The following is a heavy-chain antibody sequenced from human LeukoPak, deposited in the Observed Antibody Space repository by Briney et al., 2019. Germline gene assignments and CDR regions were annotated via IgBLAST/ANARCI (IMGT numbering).Heavy chain of an antibody. CDR2: INPNSGGS. J-gene: IGHJ3*02. Sequence: ASVKVSCKASGYTFTGYYMHWVRQAPGQALEWMGRINPNSGGSNYPQKFQGRVTMTRDTSISTAYMELSRLRSDDTAVYYCAREPTYYDFWSGYYDAFDIWGQGTMVTVSS. V-gene: IGHV1-2*06. CDR3: AREPTYYDFWSGYYDAFDI. CDR1: GYTFTGYY. D-gene: IGHD3-3*01.